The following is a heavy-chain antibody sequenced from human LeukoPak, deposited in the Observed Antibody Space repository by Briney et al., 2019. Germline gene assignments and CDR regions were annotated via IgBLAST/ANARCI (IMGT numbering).Heavy chain of an antibody. J-gene: IGHJ6*04. CDR1: GFTFSTYT. CDR2: MSSSDDGR. Sequence: GGSLRLSCVASGFTFSTYTMNWVRQAPGKGLEWVSAMSSSDDGRYYAASVRGRFTISRDTSRSTLYLQMNSLRAEDTAVYYCAELGITMIGGVWGKGTTVTISS. D-gene: IGHD3-10*02. CDR3: AELGITMIGGV. V-gene: IGHV3-23*01.